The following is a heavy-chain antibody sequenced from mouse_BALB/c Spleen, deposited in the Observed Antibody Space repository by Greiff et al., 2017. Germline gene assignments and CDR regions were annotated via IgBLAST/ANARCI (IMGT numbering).Heavy chain of an antibody. D-gene: IGHD2-10*02. J-gene: IGHJ3*01. CDR3: ARKYGNSWFAY. CDR1: GFTFSSYA. V-gene: IGHV5-6-5*01. Sequence: VQLKESGGGLVKPGGSLKLSCAASGFTFSSYAMSWVRQTPEKRLEWVASISSGGSTYYPDSVKGRFTISRDNARNILYLQMSSLRSEDTAMYYCARKYGNSWFAYWGQGTLVTVSA. CDR2: ISSGGST.